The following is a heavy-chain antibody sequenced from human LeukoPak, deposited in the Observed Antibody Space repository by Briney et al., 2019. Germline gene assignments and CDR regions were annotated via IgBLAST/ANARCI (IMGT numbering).Heavy chain of an antibody. CDR2: INHRGST. V-gene: IGHV4-34*01. D-gene: IGHD6-13*01. CDR3: ARGPGTWYYY. CDR1: GGSFSGYY. Sequence: SETLSLTCAVYGGSFSGYYWSWIRQPPGKGLEWIGEINHRGSTNYNPSLKSRVTISIDTSKNQFSLKLSSVTAADTAVYYCARGPGTWYYYWGQGTLVTVSS. J-gene: IGHJ4*02.